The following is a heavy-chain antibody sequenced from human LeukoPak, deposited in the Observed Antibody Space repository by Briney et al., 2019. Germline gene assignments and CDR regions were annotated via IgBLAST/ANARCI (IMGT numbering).Heavy chain of an antibody. Sequence: SETLSLTCTVSGGSISSYYWSWIRQPPGKGLEWIGCIYTSGSTNYNPSLKSRVTISVDTSKNQFSLKLSSVTAADTAVYYCASSFNYYYYMDVWGKGTTVTVSS. J-gene: IGHJ6*03. CDR3: ASSFNYYYYMDV. CDR2: IYTSGST. V-gene: IGHV4-4*09. CDR1: GGSISSYY. D-gene: IGHD2-2*01.